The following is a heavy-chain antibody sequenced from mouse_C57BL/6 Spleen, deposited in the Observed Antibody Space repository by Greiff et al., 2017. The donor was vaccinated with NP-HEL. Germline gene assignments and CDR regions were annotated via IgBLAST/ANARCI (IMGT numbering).Heavy chain of an antibody. CDR2: IDPSDSYT. Sequence: QVQLKESGAELVRPGTSVKLSCKASGYTFTSYWMHWVKQRPGQGLEWIGVIDPSDSYTNYNQKFKGKATLTVDTSSSTAYMQLSSLTSEDSAVYYCARGGQLRLPAWFAYWGQGTLVTVSA. D-gene: IGHD3-2*02. CDR1: GYTFTSYW. CDR3: ARGGQLRLPAWFAY. V-gene: IGHV1-59*01. J-gene: IGHJ3*01.